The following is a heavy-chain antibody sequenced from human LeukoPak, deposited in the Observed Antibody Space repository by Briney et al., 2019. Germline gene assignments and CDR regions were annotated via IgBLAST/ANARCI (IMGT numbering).Heavy chain of an antibody. J-gene: IGHJ4*02. CDR2: INSDGSST. CDR1: GFTFSSYW. D-gene: IGHD3-10*01. V-gene: IGHV3-74*01. CDR3: ARGMRITMVRGVIPHDY. Sequence: PGGSLRLSCAASGFTFSSYWMHWVRQAPGKGLVWVSRINSDGSSTSYADSVKGRFTISRDNAKNTLYLQMNSLRAEDTVVYYCARGMRITMVRGVIPHDYWGQGTLVTVSS.